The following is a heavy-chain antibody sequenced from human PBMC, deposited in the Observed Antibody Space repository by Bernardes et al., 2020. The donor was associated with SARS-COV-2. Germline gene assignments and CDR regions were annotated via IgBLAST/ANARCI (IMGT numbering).Heavy chain of an antibody. J-gene: IGHJ6*02. CDR2: INPNSGGT. V-gene: IGHV1-2*02. D-gene: IGHD1-7*01. CDR3: ARETTNYYYGMDV. Sequence: ASVKVSCKASGYTFTGYYMHWVRQAPGQGLEWMGWINPNSGGTNYAQKFQGRVTMTRDTSISTAYMELSRLRSDDTAVYYCARETTNYYYGMDVWGQGTTVTVSS. CDR1: GYTFTGYY.